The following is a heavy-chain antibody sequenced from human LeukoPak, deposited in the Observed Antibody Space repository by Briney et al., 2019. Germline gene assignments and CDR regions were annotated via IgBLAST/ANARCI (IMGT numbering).Heavy chain of an antibody. V-gene: IGHV4-4*07. J-gene: IGHJ3*02. Sequence: SSETLSLTCTVSGGSISSYYWSWIRQPAGKGLEWIGRIYTSGSTNYNPSLKSRVTISVDTSKNQFSLKLSSVTAADTAVYYCARAHYDILTGYRPNDAFDIWGQGTMVTVSS. CDR1: GGSISSYY. CDR2: IYTSGST. CDR3: ARAHYDILTGYRPNDAFDI. D-gene: IGHD3-9*01.